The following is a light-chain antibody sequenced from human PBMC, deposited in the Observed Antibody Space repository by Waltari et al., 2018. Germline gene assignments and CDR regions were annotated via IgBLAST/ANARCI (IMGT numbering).Light chain of an antibody. CDR1: GIEITG. V-gene: IGLV3-21*02. Sequence: FVLTQAPSVSVAPGQTARITCGGDGIEITGVPWYQQRPGQGPVLVLYGERDRPSGIPERFSGSKSWNTATLTISGVEAGDEADYYCQAWDRINYGVFGGGTKLTVL. J-gene: IGLJ3*02. CDR2: GER. CDR3: QAWDRINYGV.